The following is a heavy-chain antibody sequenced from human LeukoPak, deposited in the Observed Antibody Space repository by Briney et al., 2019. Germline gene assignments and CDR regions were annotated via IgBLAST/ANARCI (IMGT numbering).Heavy chain of an antibody. J-gene: IGHJ4*02. Sequence: PGGSLRLSCAASGFTFSTYNIHWVRQGPGKGLEWVAVISSDGRNKYFADSVKGRFTISRDNSKNTLYLQMNSLRAEDTAVYYCAKYFSGSFDYWGQGTLVTVSS. CDR3: AKYFSGSFDY. CDR2: ISSDGRNK. CDR1: GFTFSTYN. D-gene: IGHD2-15*01. V-gene: IGHV3-30*18.